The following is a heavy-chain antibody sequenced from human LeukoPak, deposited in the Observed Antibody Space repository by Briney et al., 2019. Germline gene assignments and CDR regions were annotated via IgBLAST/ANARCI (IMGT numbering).Heavy chain of an antibody. V-gene: IGHV3-30-3*01. CDR2: ISYVETSK. CDR3: AKDPYRVIVATGNYLDP. CDR1: GFTFSSYA. J-gene: IGHJ5*02. Sequence: GGSLRLSCAASGFTFSSYAMHWVRQAPGKGLEWVAVISYVETSKYYADSVKGRFTISRDNSKNMVYLQMNSLRAEDTAVYYCAKDPYRVIVATGNYLDPWGQGTLVTVSS. D-gene: IGHD2-21*01.